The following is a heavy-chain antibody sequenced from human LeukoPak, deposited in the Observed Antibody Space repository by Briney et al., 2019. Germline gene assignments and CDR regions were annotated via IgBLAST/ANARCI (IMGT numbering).Heavy chain of an antibody. Sequence: SLRLSCTASGFTFGDYAMTRVRQAPGKGLEWVGFIRSNLYGGTPEYAASVKGRFTISRDDSNSIAYLEMDSLKTDDTAVYYCTRDQTPYYWGQGTLVTVSS. J-gene: IGHJ4*02. CDR2: IRSNLYGGTP. V-gene: IGHV3-49*04. CDR3: TRDQTPYY. CDR1: GFTFGDYA.